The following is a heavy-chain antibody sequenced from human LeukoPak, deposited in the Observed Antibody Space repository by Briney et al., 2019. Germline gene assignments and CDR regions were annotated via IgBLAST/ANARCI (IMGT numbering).Heavy chain of an antibody. Sequence: GGYLRLSCAASGFTFSTNAMSWVRQAPGKGLEWVSGIGSDGNTFYTDSVKGRFTISRDNSKNTLYLQMNSLRAEDTAIYYCAKDLHFWSGIDYWGQGTLVTVSS. CDR1: GFTFSTNA. CDR3: AKDLHFWSGIDY. D-gene: IGHD3-3*02. J-gene: IGHJ4*02. CDR2: IGSDGNT. V-gene: IGHV3-23*01.